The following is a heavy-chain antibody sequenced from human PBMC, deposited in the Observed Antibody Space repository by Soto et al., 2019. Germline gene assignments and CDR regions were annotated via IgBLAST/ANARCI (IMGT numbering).Heavy chain of an antibody. CDR3: VRGGKTAGALDI. Sequence: GGSLRLSCAASGFTFSNYGMHWVRQAPGKGLEWVAVIWDDGNQKYYVDSVKGRFTISRDNSENTMFLQMNSLTAEDTAVYYCVRGGKTAGALDIWGQGTMVTVSS. CDR1: GFTFSNYG. CDR2: IWDDGNQK. D-gene: IGHD3-16*01. J-gene: IGHJ3*02. V-gene: IGHV3-33*01.